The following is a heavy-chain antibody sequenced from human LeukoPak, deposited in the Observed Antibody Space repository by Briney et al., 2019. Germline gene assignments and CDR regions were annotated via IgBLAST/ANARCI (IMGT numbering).Heavy chain of an antibody. CDR3: ARGDFHDYYYYYYMDV. Sequence: ASVKVSCKASGGTFSSYAISWVRQAPGQGLEWMGGIIPIFGTANYAQKFQGRVTITADESTSTAYMELSSLRSEDTAVYYCARGDFHDYYYYYYMDVWGKGTTVTI. CDR2: IIPIFGTA. J-gene: IGHJ6*03. CDR1: GGTFSSYA. V-gene: IGHV1-69*13.